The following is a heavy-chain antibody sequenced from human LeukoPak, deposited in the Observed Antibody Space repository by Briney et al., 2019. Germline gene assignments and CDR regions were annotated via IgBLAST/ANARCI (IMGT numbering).Heavy chain of an antibody. CDR1: GGSISSNY. J-gene: IGHJ2*01. Sequence: SETLSLTCIVSGGSISSNYWSWIRQPPGKGLEWIAYVYYTGTPNSNPSLKSRFSISVDTSRNQLSLRLTSVTAADTAVYYCARLRRVTVATYNYYYLDLWGRGTLVTVSS. CDR3: ARLRRVTVATYNYYYLDL. D-gene: IGHD6-19*01. CDR2: VYYTGTP. V-gene: IGHV4-59*01.